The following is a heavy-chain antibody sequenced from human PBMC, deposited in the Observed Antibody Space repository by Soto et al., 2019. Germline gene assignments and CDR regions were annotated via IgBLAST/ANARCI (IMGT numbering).Heavy chain of an antibody. CDR1: GGSITSSY. V-gene: IGHV4-59*01. CDR3: ARGEDAFFYYGLDV. CDR2: IYDTGRRGYTPST. Sequence: SEPLSLTCPASGGSITSSYWSWIRRPPGKGLEWIAYIYDTGRRGYTPSTNYNPSLQSRITMSVDTSKSQCSLKLTSVTAADTAVYYWARGEDAFFYYGLDVWGQGITVTGSS. J-gene: IGHJ6*02.